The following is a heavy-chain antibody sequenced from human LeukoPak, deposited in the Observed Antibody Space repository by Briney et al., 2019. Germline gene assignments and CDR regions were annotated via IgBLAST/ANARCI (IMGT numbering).Heavy chain of an antibody. CDR3: ARDPAYSSILAGFDY. J-gene: IGHJ4*02. Sequence: ASETLSLTCTVSGGSISSYYWSWIRQPPGKGLEWIGYIYYSGSTNYNPSLKSRVTISVDTSKNQFSLKLSSVTAADTAVYYCARDPAYSSILAGFDYWGQGTLVTLSS. V-gene: IGHV4-59*01. CDR2: IYYSGST. CDR1: GGSISSYY. D-gene: IGHD6-13*01.